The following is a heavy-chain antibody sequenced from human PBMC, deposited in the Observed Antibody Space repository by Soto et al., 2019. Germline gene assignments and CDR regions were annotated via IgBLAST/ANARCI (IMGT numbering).Heavy chain of an antibody. D-gene: IGHD6-13*01. CDR2: IYWDADK. V-gene: IGHV2-5*02. CDR1: GFSLTSPGMN. CDR3: AHSEGSRCVCDN. J-gene: IGHJ4*02. Sequence: QVTLKESGPTVVKPRQTLTLTCTFSGFSLTSPGMNVGWIRQPPGKALEWLALIYWDADKRYNPSLSSRLSISKDTSKNQVVLTLTSVDPVDTGTYYCAHSEGSRCVCDNWGQGTLVTVSS.